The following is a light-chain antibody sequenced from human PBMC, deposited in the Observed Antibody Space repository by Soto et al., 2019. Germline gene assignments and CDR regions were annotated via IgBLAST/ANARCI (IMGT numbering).Light chain of an antibody. J-gene: IGKJ4*01. Sequence: DIQMTQAPSTLSASLGDRGTITCRASQSISSWLAWYQQRPEKAPKFLIYAASSLQSGVPSRFSGSGFGTDFTLTISSLQPEDFATYYCQQSHSTPLTFGGGTKVDIK. CDR2: AAS. V-gene: IGKV1-39*01. CDR3: QQSHSTPLT. CDR1: QSISSW.